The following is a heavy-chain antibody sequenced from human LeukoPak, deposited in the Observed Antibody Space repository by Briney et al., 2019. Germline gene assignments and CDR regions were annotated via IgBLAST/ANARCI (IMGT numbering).Heavy chain of an antibody. D-gene: IGHD5-12*01. CDR3: ARDADIVATITFDY. CDR2: ISSSSSTI. CDR1: GFTFSSYS. V-gene: IGHV3-48*01. Sequence: PGGSLRLSCAASGFTFSSYSMNWVRQAPGKGLEWVSYISSSSSTIYYADSVKGRFTTSRDNAKNSLYLQMNSLRAEDTAVYYCARDADIVATITFDYWGQGTLVTVSS. J-gene: IGHJ4*02.